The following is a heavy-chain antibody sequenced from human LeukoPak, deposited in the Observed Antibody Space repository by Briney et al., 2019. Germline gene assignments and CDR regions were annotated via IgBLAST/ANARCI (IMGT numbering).Heavy chain of an antibody. CDR2: IKQDGSER. CDR1: GGSISSSSYY. D-gene: IGHD6-6*01. J-gene: IGHJ3*02. CDR3: ARVASYAFDI. V-gene: IGHV3-7*01. Sequence: TSETLSLTCTVSGGSISSSSYYWGWIRQPPGKGLEWVANIKQDGSERYYVDSLKGQFTISRDNAKNSLYLQMNSLRAEDTAVYYCARVASYAFDIWGQGTMVTVSS.